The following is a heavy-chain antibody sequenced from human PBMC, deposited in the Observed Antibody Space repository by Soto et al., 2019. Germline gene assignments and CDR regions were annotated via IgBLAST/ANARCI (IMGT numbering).Heavy chain of an antibody. CDR1: GDSISSSSYY. CDR3: ARQKTYYDFWSGYFERNYYYYYMDV. J-gene: IGHJ6*03. CDR2: IYYSGST. Sequence: PSETLSLTCTVSGDSISSSSYYWGWIRQPPGKGLEWIGSIYYSGSTYYNPSLKSRVTISVDTSKNQFSLKLSSVTAADTAVYYCARQKTYYDFWSGYFERNYYYYYMDVWGKGTTVTVSS. V-gene: IGHV4-39*01. D-gene: IGHD3-3*01.